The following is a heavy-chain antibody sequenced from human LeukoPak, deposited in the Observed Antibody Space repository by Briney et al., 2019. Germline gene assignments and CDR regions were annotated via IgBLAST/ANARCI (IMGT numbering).Heavy chain of an antibody. D-gene: IGHD6-13*01. CDR1: GYTFTGYY. J-gene: IGHJ4*02. V-gene: IGHV1-2*02. CDR2: INPNSGGT. Sequence: ASVKVSCKASGYTFTGYYMHWVRQAPGQGLEWMGWINPNSGGTNYAQKFQGRATMTRDTSISTAYMELSRLRSDDTAVYYCARGEYSSSWYFDYWGQGTLVTVSS. CDR3: ARGEYSSSWYFDY.